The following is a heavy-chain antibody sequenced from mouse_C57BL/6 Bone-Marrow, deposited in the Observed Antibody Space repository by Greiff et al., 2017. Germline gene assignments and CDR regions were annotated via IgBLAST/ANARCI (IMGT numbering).Heavy chain of an antibody. CDR3: AREPLAKDDDLARLDY. CDR2: ISDGGGYT. V-gene: IGHV5-4*01. D-gene: IGHD2-4*01. CDR1: GFTFSSYA. J-gene: IGHJ3*01. Sequence: EVHLVESGAGLVKPGGSLKLSCAASGFTFSSYAMSWVRQTPETRLAWVATISDGGGYTYYPDNVQGRFTISRDNATNNPYLQMSYLKSENTAMYYCAREPLAKDDDLARLDYWGQGTLVTVSA.